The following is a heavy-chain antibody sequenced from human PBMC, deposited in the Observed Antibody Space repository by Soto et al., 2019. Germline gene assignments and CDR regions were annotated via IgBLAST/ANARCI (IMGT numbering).Heavy chain of an antibody. CDR1: GGSIIRYY. CDR2: IYTSGST. J-gene: IGHJ4*02. D-gene: IGHD6-6*01. Sequence: PSETLSLTCTVSGGSIIRYYWSWIRQPAGKGLEWIGRIYTSGSTNYNPSLKSRVTMSVDTPKNQFSLKLSSVTAADTAVYYCARDPVSSSSYWGQGTLVTVSS. V-gene: IGHV4-4*07. CDR3: ARDPVSSSSY.